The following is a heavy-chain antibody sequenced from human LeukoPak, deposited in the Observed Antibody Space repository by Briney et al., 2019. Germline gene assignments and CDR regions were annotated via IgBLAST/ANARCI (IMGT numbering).Heavy chain of an antibody. J-gene: IGHJ4*02. D-gene: IGHD3-10*01. Sequence: PGGSLRLSCAASGFTFSTYDMSWVRQAPGKGLEWVSSISGSGGFTYYADSVKGRFTISRDNSKNTLYLQMNSLRAEDTAVYYCAKHKGSGSYYLYSFDYWGQGTLVTVSS. CDR2: ISGSGGFT. CDR1: GFTFSTYD. V-gene: IGHV3-23*01. CDR3: AKHKGSGSYYLYSFDY.